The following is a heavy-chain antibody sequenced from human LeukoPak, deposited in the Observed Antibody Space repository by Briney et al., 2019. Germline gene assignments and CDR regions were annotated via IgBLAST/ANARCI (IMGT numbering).Heavy chain of an antibody. Sequence: GGSLRLSCAASGLSFSSYAMAWVRQAPGKGLEWVSTISGSGGSTHYADSVEGRFTISRDNSKNTLYLQMNSLRAEDTAVYYCAKDPYYYDSSGYGYGMDVWGQGTTVTVSS. J-gene: IGHJ6*02. CDR2: ISGSGGST. D-gene: IGHD3-22*01. CDR3: AKDPYYYDSSGYGYGMDV. V-gene: IGHV3-23*01. CDR1: GLSFSSYA.